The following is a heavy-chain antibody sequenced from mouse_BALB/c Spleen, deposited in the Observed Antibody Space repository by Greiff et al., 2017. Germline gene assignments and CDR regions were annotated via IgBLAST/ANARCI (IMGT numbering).Heavy chain of an antibody. CDR3: GRSYDYDPYAMDY. CDR2: INPYNGDT. J-gene: IGHJ4*01. Sequence: EVKLEESGPELVKPGASVKISCKASGYSFTGYFMNWVKQSHGKSLEWIGRINPYNGDTFYNQKFKGKATLTVDKSSSTAHMELLSLTSEDSAVYYCGRSYDYDPYAMDYWGQGTSVTVSS. CDR1: GYSFTGYF. V-gene: IGHV1-37*01. D-gene: IGHD2-4*01.